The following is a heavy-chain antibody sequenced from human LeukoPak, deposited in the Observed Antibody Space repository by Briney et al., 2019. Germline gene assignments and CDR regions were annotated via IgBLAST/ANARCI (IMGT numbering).Heavy chain of an antibody. J-gene: IGHJ4*02. CDR1: GFTVSSNY. CDR2: IYSDGST. Sequence: PGGSLRLSCAGSGFTVSSNYMSWVRQAPGKGLEWVSVIYSDGSTYYADSVKGRFTISRDNSKNTLYLQMNSLRAEDTAVYYCARGEYQLLPFDYWGQGTLVTVSS. V-gene: IGHV3-53*01. D-gene: IGHD2-2*01. CDR3: ARGEYQLLPFDY.